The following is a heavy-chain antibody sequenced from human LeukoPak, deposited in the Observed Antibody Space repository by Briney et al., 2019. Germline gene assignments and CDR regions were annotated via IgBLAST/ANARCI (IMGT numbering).Heavy chain of an antibody. J-gene: IGHJ4*02. D-gene: IGHD6-13*01. Sequence: PSETLSLTCAVSGYSIRSDYYWGWIRQRPGKGLEWIGSIYQSGSTHYNPSLKSRVTISIDTSKNQFSLKLSSMTAADTAVYYCARNSSWYFDYWGQGTLVTVSS. CDR1: GYSIRSDYY. CDR3: ARNSSWYFDY. CDR2: IYQSGST. V-gene: IGHV4-38-2*01.